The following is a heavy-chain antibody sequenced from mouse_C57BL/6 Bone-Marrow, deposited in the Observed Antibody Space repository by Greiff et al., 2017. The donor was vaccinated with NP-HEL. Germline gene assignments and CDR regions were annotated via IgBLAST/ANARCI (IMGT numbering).Heavy chain of an antibody. CDR3: ARHYYVSSYWYFDV. CDR2: IYIGNGYT. D-gene: IGHD1-1*01. J-gene: IGHJ1*03. Sequence: EVQLQQSGAELVRPGSSVKMSCKTSGYTFTSYGINWVKQRPGQGLEWIGYIYIGNGYTAYNEKFKGKATLTSDTSSITAYMQLSSLTSEDSAIYFGARHYYVSSYWYFDVWGTGTTVTVSS. CDR1: GYTFTSYG. V-gene: IGHV1-58*01.